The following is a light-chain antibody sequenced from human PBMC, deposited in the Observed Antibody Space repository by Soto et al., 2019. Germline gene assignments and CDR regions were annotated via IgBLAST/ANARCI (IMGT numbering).Light chain of an antibody. J-gene: IGLJ1*01. CDR2: GNM. Sequence: QSVLTQPPSVSGAPGQRVTIYCTGTSSNIGAGYPVHWYQQLPGTAPRLLIFGNMNRPSGVPDRFSGSRSGLAITGLQAEDEADYFCKSYAGSNTYVFGSGTKLTVL. V-gene: IGLV1-40*01. CDR3: KSYAGSNTYV. CDR1: SSNIGAGYP.